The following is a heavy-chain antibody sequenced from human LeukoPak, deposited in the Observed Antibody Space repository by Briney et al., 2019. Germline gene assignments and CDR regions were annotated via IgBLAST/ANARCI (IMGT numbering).Heavy chain of an antibody. CDR2: IKSKTDGGTK. CDR3: TTEGGPYSSSSLSN. CDR1: GFTFSNAW. Sequence: GGSLRLSCAASGFTFSNAWMSWVRQAPGKGLEWVGRIKSKTDGGTKDYAAPVKGRFTISRDDSKNTLYLQMDSLKTEDTAVYYCTTEGGPYSSSSLSNWGQGTLVTVSS. J-gene: IGHJ4*02. V-gene: IGHV3-15*01. D-gene: IGHD6-6*01.